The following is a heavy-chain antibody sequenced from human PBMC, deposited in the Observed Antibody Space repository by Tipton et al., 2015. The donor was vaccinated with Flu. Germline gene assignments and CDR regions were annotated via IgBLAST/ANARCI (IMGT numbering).Heavy chain of an antibody. D-gene: IGHD5-24*01. CDR1: GFTFDDFV. Sequence: SLRLSCVASGFTFDDFVMHWVRQAPGKGLEWISGISRDSDTIGYADSVKGRFTISRDNARKSLYLQMNSLRPEDTALYFCARDTYRDNFYYYGLDVWGQGTTVTVSS. CDR3: ARDTYRDNFYYYGLDV. J-gene: IGHJ6*02. V-gene: IGHV3-9*01. CDR2: ISRDSDTI.